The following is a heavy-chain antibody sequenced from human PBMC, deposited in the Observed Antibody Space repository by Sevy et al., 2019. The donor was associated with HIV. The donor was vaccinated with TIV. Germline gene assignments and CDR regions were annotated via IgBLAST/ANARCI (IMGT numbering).Heavy chain of an antibody. Sequence: SETLSLTCTVSGGSISSYYWSWIRQPPGKGLEWIGYIYYSGSTNYNPSLKSRVTISVDTSKNQFSLKLSSVTAAETAVYCCARADYDILTGASYGMDVWGQGTTVTVSS. CDR3: ARADYDILTGASYGMDV. J-gene: IGHJ6*02. CDR2: IYYSGST. V-gene: IGHV4-59*01. D-gene: IGHD3-9*01. CDR1: GGSISSYY.